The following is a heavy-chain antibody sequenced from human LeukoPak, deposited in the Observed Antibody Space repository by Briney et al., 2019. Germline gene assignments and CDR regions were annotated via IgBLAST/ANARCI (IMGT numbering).Heavy chain of an antibody. CDR3: ASRGEGSSWTFDY. Sequence: ASVKVSCKASGYPLTGYYLHWVRQAPGQGLEWMGWINPHSGGTNYAQNFQGRVTMTRDTSVSTAYMELSSLRSDDTAVYYCASRGEGSSWTFDYWGQGTLVTVSS. CDR1: GYPLTGYY. CDR2: INPHSGGT. D-gene: IGHD6-13*01. J-gene: IGHJ4*02. V-gene: IGHV1-2*02.